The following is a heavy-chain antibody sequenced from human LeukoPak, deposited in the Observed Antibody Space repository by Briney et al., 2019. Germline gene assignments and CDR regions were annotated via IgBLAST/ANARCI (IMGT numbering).Heavy chain of an antibody. Sequence: TSETLSLTCTVSGGSISSNYWTWIRQPAGKGLEWIGRIHTSGTTNYNPSLKSRVTMSIGTSKNQFSLNMTSVTAADTAVYYCATGMRAFDIWGQGTMVTVSS. V-gene: IGHV4-4*07. CDR3: ATGMRAFDI. CDR2: IHTSGTT. J-gene: IGHJ3*02. CDR1: GGSISSNY.